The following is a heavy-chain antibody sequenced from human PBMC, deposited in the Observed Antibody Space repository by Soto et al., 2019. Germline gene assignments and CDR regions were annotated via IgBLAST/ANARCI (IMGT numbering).Heavy chain of an antibody. J-gene: IGHJ4*02. CDR2: ISHSARI. CDR3: ARTQGRGVSAY. Sequence: QVQLQESGPGLVKPSETLSLACSVSGDSITHNYWSWIRQPPGKGLEWIAYISHSARINYNPSLKSRVSISLDTSTNQFSLRVNSLTPADTAVYYCARTQGRGVSAYWGQGTRVTVSS. D-gene: IGHD3-10*01. V-gene: IGHV4-59*01. CDR1: GDSITHNY.